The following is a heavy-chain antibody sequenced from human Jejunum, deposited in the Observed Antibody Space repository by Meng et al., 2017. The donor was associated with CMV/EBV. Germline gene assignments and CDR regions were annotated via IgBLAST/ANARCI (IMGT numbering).Heavy chain of an antibody. CDR1: GFSFSSHW. CDR3: SRVGYSGTWGPLDY. V-gene: IGHV3-74*03. D-gene: IGHD5-18*01. Sequence: VGCGGGSVRAGGSLRLSCVVSGFSFSSHWMHWVRQRPGNGLVSIALINNDGTYTTYAEAVRGRFTISRDNAANTVYLQMNGLRVEDSAVYYCSRVGYSGTWGPLDYWGQGTLVTVSS. J-gene: IGHJ4*02. CDR2: INNDGTYT.